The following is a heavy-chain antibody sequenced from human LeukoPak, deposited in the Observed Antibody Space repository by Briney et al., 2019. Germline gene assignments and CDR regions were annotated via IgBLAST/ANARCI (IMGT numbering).Heavy chain of an antibody. CDR1: GYTFTSYG. V-gene: IGHV1-18*01. J-gene: IGHJ4*02. D-gene: IGHD3-3*01. CDR3: ARVTIFGVVIGDFDY. CDR2: ISVNNGNT. Sequence: ASVKVSCKASGYTFTSYGISWVRQAPGQGLEWMGWISVNNGNTHYAQKLQGRGTMTTDTSTNTAYMELRSLRSDDTAVYYCARVTIFGVVIGDFDYWGQGTLVTVSS.